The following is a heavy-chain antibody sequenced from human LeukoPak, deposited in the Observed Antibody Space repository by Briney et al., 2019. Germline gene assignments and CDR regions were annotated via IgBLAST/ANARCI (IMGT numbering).Heavy chain of an antibody. V-gene: IGHV1-2*02. CDR3: ARDDSSDYYYSFDY. CDR2: INPNSGGT. CDR1: GYTFTGYY. J-gene: IGHJ4*02. Sequence: GASVKVSCKASGYTFTGYYMHWVRQAPGQGLEWMGWINPNSGGTNYAQKFQGRVTMTRDTSISTAYMELSRLRSDDTAVYYCARDDSSDYYYSFDYWGQGTLVTVSS. D-gene: IGHD3-22*01.